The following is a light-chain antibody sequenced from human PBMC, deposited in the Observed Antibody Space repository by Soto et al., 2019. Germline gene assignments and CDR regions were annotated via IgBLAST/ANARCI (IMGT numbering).Light chain of an antibody. Sequence: QSVLTQPPSASGTPGQRVTISCSGSSSNIGSNTVNWYQQLPGTAPKLLIYSNNHRTSGVPDRFSGSKSGTSASLAISGLQSEDEADDYCAAWDDSLNGHVVFGGGTKLTVL. CDR2: SNN. CDR3: AAWDDSLNGHVV. CDR1: SSNIGSNT. J-gene: IGLJ2*01. V-gene: IGLV1-44*01.